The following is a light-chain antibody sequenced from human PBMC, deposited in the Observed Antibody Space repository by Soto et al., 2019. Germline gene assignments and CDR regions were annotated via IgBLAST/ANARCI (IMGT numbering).Light chain of an antibody. CDR3: QQYNNWPRVT. J-gene: IGKJ4*01. CDR2: GAS. V-gene: IGKV3-15*01. Sequence: EIVMTQSPATLSVSPGERATLSCRASQSVSSNLAWYQQKPGQAPRLLIYGASTRATGSPARFSGSGSGTEFTLTISSLQSEDFAVYDCQQYNNWPRVTFGGGTKVESK. CDR1: QSVSSN.